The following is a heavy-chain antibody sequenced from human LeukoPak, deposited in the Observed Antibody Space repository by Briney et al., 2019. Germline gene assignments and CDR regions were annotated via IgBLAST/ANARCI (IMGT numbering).Heavy chain of an antibody. Sequence: MTGGSLRLSCAASGFTFSSYSMNWVRQAPGKGLEWVSSISSSSSYIYYTDSVKGRFTTSRDNAKNSLYLQMNSLRAEDTAVYYCASGYSSGWYVGYWGQGTLVTVSS. CDR1: GFTFSSYS. J-gene: IGHJ4*02. CDR3: ASGYSSGWYVGY. V-gene: IGHV3-21*01. D-gene: IGHD6-19*01. CDR2: ISSSSSYI.